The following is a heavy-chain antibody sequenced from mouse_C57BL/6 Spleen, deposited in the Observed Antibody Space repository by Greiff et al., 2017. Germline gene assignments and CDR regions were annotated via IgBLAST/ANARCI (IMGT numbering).Heavy chain of an antibody. Sequence: QVQLQQPGAELVRPGSSVKLSCKASGYTFTSYWMHWVKQRPIQGLEWIGNIDPSDSDTHYNQKFKDKATLTVDTSSSTAYMQLRSLTSEDSAVYYCAGSIYYHGSSYAMYYWGQGTSVTVSS. D-gene: IGHD1-1*01. CDR3: AGSIYYHGSSYAMYY. CDR2: IDPSDSDT. V-gene: IGHV1-52*01. CDR1: GYTFTSYW. J-gene: IGHJ4*01.